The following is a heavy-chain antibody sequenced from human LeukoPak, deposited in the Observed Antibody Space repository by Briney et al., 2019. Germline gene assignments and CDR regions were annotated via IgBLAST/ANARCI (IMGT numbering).Heavy chain of an antibody. D-gene: IGHD1-26*01. CDR2: INSDGSST. CDR1: GFTFSGYR. J-gene: IGHJ4*02. CDR3: ARGGSYSFDY. Sequence: GGSLRLSCAASGFTFSGYRMHWVRQDPGKGLVWVSRINSDGSSTSYADSVKGRFTISRDYAKNTPYLQMNSLKAEDTAVYYCARGGSYSFDYWGQGTLVTVSS. V-gene: IGHV3-74*01.